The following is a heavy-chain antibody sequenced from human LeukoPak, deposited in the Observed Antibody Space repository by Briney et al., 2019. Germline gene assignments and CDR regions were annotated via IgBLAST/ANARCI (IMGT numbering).Heavy chain of an antibody. D-gene: IGHD1-26*01. Sequence: GGSLRLSCAASGFTFSSYEMNWVRQAPGKGLEWVSYISSSGSTIYYADSVKGRFTISRDNAKNSLYLQMNSLRAEDTAVYYCARDRELGLLGYWGQGTLVTVSS. CDR1: GFTFSSYE. V-gene: IGHV3-48*03. J-gene: IGHJ4*02. CDR2: ISSSGSTI. CDR3: ARDRELGLLGY.